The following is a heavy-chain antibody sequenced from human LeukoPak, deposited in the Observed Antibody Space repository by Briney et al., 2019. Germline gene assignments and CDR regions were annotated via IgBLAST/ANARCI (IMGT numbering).Heavy chain of an antibody. J-gene: IGHJ4*02. D-gene: IGHD1-26*01. CDR1: GGSISSSSYY. V-gene: IGHV4-39*01. CDR3: ARQPLGIVGAPYYFDY. CDR2: IYYSGST. Sequence: PSETLSLTCTVSGGSISSSSYYWGWIRQPPGKGLEWIGSIYYSGSTYYNPSLKSRVTISVDTSKNQFSLKLSSVTAADTAVYYCARQPLGIVGAPYYFDYWGQGTLVTVSS.